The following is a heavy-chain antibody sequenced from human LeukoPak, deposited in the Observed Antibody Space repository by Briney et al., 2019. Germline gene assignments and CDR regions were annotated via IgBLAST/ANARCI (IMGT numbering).Heavy chain of an antibody. CDR2: IKTKADNYAT. J-gene: IGHJ6*04. CDR1: WLTLSVPA. CDR3: THPAYYYNVDV. V-gene: IGHV3-73*01. Sequence: GSLRLSCLASWLTLSVPALHRVRQASGKGLEGVGRIKTKADNYATAYAASVKGRFTIFRDDSTNTAYLQMNSLKTEDTAVYYCTHPAYYYNVDVWGKGTTVTVSS. D-gene: IGHD6-25*01.